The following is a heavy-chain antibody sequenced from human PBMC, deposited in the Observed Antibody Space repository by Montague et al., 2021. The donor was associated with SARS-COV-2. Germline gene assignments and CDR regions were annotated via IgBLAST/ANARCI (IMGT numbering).Heavy chain of an antibody. J-gene: IGHJ5*02. CDR3: ARLYCSSTSCYGWCEMNWFDP. CDR1: GGPISSSSYD. D-gene: IGHD2-2*01. Sequence: SETLSLTCTVYGGPISSSSYDGGWIRQPPDKGLEWMGSIDNNGSTYYNPSLKSRCTKSVDTTKNQYSLKLSSVTAANTDVYHCARLYCSSTSCYGWCEMNWFDPWGQGALVTVSS. CDR2: IDNNGST. V-gene: IGHV4-39*01.